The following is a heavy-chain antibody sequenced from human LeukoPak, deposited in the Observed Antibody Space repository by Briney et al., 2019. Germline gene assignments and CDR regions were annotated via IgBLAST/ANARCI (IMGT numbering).Heavy chain of an antibody. J-gene: IGHJ4*02. CDR3: ARLRTVAGHTFDY. V-gene: IGHV3-21*01. D-gene: IGHD6-19*01. CDR1: GFTFSSYS. CDR2: ISSSSSYI. Sequence: KPGGSLRLSCAASGFTFSSYSMNWVRQAPGKGLEWVSSISSSSSYIYYADSVKGRFTISRDNAKNSLYLQMNSLRAEDTAVYYCARLRTVAGHTFDYWGQGTLVTVSS.